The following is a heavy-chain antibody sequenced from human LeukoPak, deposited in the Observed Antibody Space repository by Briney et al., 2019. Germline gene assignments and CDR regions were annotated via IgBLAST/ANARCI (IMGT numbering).Heavy chain of an antibody. J-gene: IGHJ4*02. D-gene: IGHD3-3*01. CDR2: INWNGGST. Sequence: GGSLRRSCAASGFTCDDFGMSWVRQAPGKGLEWVSGINWNGGSTGYADSVKGRFTISRDNAKNSLYLQMNSLRAEDTALYYCARDGGRPYYFDYWGQGTLVTVSS. CDR3: ARDGGRPYYFDY. V-gene: IGHV3-20*04. CDR1: GFTCDDFG.